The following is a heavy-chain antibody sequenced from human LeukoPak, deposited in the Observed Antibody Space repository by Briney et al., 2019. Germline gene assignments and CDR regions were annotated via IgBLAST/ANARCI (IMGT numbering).Heavy chain of an antibody. J-gene: IGHJ4*02. CDR1: GGSISSSSYY. V-gene: IGHV4-39*01. D-gene: IGHD2-21*02. Sequence: PSETLSLTCTVSGGSISSSSYYWGWIRQPPGKGLEWSGSIYYSGSTYYNPSLKSRVTISVDTSKNQFSLKLSSVTAADTAVYYCARQRIVVVTAIPFFDYWGQGTLVTVSS. CDR2: IYYSGST. CDR3: ARQRIVVVTAIPFFDY.